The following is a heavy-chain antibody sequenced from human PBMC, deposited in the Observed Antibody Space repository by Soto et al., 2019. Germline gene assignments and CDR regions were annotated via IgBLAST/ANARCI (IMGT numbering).Heavy chain of an antibody. V-gene: IGHV3-48*02. CDR2: ISSSSSTI. CDR1: GFTFSSYS. J-gene: IGHJ6*02. CDR3: ARLLLWLGESYGMDV. Sequence: GGSLRLSCAASGFTFSSYSMNWVRQAPGKGLEWVSYISSSSSTIYYADSVKGRFTISRDNAKNSLYLQMNSLRDEDTAVYYCARLLLWLGESYGMDVWGQGTTVTVSS. D-gene: IGHD3-10*01.